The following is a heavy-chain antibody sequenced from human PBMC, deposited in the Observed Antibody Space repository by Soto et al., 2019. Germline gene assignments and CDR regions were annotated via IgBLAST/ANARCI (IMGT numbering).Heavy chain of an antibody. CDR2: IYYSGST. Sequence: NPSETLSLTCTVSGGSISSGGYYWSWIRQHPGKGLEWIGYIYYSGSTYYNPSLKSRVTISVETSKNQFSLKLSSVTAADTAVYYCARGHLGLQLHWFDPWGQGTLVTVSS. CDR3: ARGHLGLQLHWFDP. D-gene: IGHD1-1*01. CDR1: GGSISSGGYY. J-gene: IGHJ5*02. V-gene: IGHV4-31*03.